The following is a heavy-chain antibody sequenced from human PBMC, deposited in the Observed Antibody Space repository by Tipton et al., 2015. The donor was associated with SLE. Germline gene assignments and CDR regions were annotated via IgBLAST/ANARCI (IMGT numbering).Heavy chain of an antibody. D-gene: IGHD4-23*01. J-gene: IGHJ4*02. Sequence: GSLRLSCAASGFTFSSYSMNWVRQAPGKGLEWVPYISSSSSTIYYADSVKGRFTISRDNAKNSLYLQMNSLRAEDTAVYYCARDYGGEYYFDYWGQGTLVTVSS. CDR3: ARDYGGEYYFDY. CDR1: GFTFSSYS. CDR2: ISSSSSTI. V-gene: IGHV3-48*01.